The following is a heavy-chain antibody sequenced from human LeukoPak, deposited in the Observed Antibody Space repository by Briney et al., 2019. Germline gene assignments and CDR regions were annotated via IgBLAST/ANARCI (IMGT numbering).Heavy chain of an antibody. D-gene: IGHD4-17*01. CDR2: INSDGSST. J-gene: IGHJ4*02. CDR1: GFTFSSCW. Sequence: GGSLRLSCAASGFTFSSCWMHWVRQAPGKGLVWVSRINSDGSSTSYADSVRGQFTISRDNAKNTLFLQMNSLRAEDTAVYYCARDANGDYFPLVDYWGQGTLVTVSS. V-gene: IGHV3-74*01. CDR3: ARDANGDYFPLVDY.